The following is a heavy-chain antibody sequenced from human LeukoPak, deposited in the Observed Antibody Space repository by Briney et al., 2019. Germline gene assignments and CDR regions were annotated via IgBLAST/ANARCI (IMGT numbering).Heavy chain of an antibody. CDR3: ARMDPRDYYYGMDV. V-gene: IGHV4-59*12. D-gene: IGHD2-2*03. CDR2: IYYSGST. J-gene: IGHJ6*02. Sequence: SETLSLTCTVSGGSISSYYWSWIRQPPGKGLEWIGYIYYSGSTNYNPSLKSRVTMSVDTSKNQFSQKLSSVTAADTAVYYCARMDPRDYYYGMDVWGQGTTVTVSS. CDR1: GGSISSYY.